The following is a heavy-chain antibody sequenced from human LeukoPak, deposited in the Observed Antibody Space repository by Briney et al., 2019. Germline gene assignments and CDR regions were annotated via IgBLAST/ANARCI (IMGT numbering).Heavy chain of an antibody. CDR1: GYTFTSYG. CDR3: ARDFGFRPGGWYGRPNWFDP. D-gene: IGHD6-19*01. Sequence: GASVKVSCKASGYTFTSYGISWVRQAPGQGLEWMGWISAYNGNTNYAQKLQGRVAMTRDTSISTAYMELSRLRSDDTAVYYCARDFGFRPGGWYGRPNWFDPWGQGTLVTVSS. V-gene: IGHV1-18*01. J-gene: IGHJ5*02. CDR2: ISAYNGNT.